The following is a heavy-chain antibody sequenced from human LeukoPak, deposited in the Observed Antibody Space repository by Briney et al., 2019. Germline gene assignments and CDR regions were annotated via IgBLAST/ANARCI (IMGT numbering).Heavy chain of an antibody. CDR3: ARKGAETSSRPFDY. CDR2: ICSRGRTI. Sequence: GGSLRLSCAASGFTFSIYEMNWVRQAPGKGLEWVSYICSRGRTIYYADSVKGRFTLSRDNAKNTLYMHMYSVRAEYTPVYYSARKGAETSSRPFDYWGQGTLVTVSS. J-gene: IGHJ4*02. CDR1: GFTFSIYE. V-gene: IGHV3-48*03.